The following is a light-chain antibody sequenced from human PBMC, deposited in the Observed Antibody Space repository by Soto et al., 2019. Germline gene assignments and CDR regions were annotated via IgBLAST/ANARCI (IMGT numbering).Light chain of an antibody. CDR2: VDT. J-gene: IGLJ3*02. CDR1: ALPDQY. V-gene: IGLV3-25*03. CDR3: QSADSSGTHQV. Sequence: SYELTQPPSVAVSPGQTARITCSGDALPDQYTYWYQQKPGQAPVLIIYVDTERPSGIPERFSGSSSGTTATLTISGVQAEDEADYHCQSADSSGTHQVFGGWTKLTVL.